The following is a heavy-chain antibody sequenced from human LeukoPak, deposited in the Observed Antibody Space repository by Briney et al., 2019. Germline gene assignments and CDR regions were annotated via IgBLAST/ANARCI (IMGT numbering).Heavy chain of an antibody. Sequence: SVKVSCKASGFTFTSSAVQWVRQARGQRLEWIGWIVAGTGNTNYAQKFQERVTITRDMSTSTAYMELSSLRSEDTAVYYCAADFHYDILTGYYTLVGDVWGQGTTVTVSS. V-gene: IGHV1-58*01. J-gene: IGHJ6*02. CDR1: GFTFTSSA. CDR2: IVAGTGNT. CDR3: AADFHYDILTGYYTLVGDV. D-gene: IGHD3-9*01.